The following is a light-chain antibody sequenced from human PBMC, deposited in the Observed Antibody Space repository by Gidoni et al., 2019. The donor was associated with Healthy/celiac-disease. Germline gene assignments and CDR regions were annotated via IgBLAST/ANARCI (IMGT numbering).Light chain of an antibody. J-gene: IGKJ1*01. Sequence: IQLTQSPSSRSASVGDRVTITCRASQGISSYLAWYQQKPGKAPKLLIYASSTLQSGVPSRFSGSGSGTDFTLTISSLQPEDFATYYCQQLNSYPPFGQGTKVEIK. CDR2: ASS. CDR1: QGISSY. V-gene: IGKV1-9*01. CDR3: QQLNSYPP.